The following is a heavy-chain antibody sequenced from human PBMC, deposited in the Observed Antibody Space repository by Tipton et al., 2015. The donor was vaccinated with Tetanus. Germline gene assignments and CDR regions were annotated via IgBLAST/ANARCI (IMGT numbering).Heavy chain of an antibody. V-gene: IGHV3-30*18. CDR1: GFTFSDYG. D-gene: IGHD1-26*01. J-gene: IGHJ6*02. CDR3: AKSGAQPWSPNHYSYYGLDV. Sequence: QLVQSGGGVVQSGRSLRLFCAASGFTFSDYGMHWVRQAPGKGLEWAAVLSFDGTNEDYADSVKGRFTISRDNSKNTLFLKMNSLRPEDAAVYYCAKSGAQPWSPNHYSYYGLDVWGQGIAVTASS. CDR2: LSFDGTNE.